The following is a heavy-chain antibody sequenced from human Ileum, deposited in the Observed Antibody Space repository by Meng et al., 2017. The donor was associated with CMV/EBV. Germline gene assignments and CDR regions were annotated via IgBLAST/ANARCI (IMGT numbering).Heavy chain of an antibody. Sequence: QVQLQDSGPGLVKPSPTLSLTCTVSGDSLSTGDYYWSWTRQPPGKGPEWIGYIYYSGSTLYNPSLKSPVTISLDKSKNQFSLRLRSVTAADTAVYFCAREGGGWYFDSWGQGTLVTVSS. J-gene: IGHJ4*02. CDR2: IYYSGST. D-gene: IGHD6-19*01. CDR3: AREGGGWYFDS. V-gene: IGHV4-30-4*01. CDR1: GDSLSTGDYY.